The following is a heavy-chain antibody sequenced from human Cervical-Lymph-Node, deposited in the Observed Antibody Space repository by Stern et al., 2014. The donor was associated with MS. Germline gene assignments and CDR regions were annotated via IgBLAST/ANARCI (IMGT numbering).Heavy chain of an antibody. CDR3: AHRPEWLRFFDY. Sequence: QITLNESGPTLVQPTQTLTLTCTFSGFSLSTSGVGVGWIRQPPGKALDWLALIYWDDDKRYSPSLKSRLTITKDTSKNQVVLTMTNMDPVDTATYYCAHRPEWLRFFDYWGQGTLVTVSS. J-gene: IGHJ4*02. V-gene: IGHV2-5*02. D-gene: IGHD5-12*01. CDR1: GFSLSTSGVG. CDR2: IYWDDDK.